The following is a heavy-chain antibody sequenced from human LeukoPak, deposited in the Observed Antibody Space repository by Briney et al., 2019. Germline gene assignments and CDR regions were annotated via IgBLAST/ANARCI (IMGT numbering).Heavy chain of an antibody. D-gene: IGHD4/OR15-4a*01. CDR3: ARSAPYGGGMDV. CDR1: GFTFSSYW. V-gene: IGHV3-74*01. CDR2: INPDGTST. J-gene: IGHJ6*02. Sequence: GGSLRLSCAASGFTFSSYWMHWVRQAPGRGLVWVSRINPDGTSTSYADSVKGRFTISRDNAKNTLYLQMNSLRAEDTAVYYCARSAPYGGGMDVWGQGTTVTVSS.